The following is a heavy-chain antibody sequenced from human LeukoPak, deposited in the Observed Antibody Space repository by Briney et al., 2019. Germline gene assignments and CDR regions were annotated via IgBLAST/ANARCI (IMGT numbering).Heavy chain of an antibody. CDR3: ARDSYSSSWYRGNYYYYMDV. D-gene: IGHD6-13*01. CDR1: GFTFSDYY. CDR2: ISSSGSTI. J-gene: IGHJ6*03. Sequence: GGSLRLSCAASGFTFSDYYMSWIRQAPGKGLEWVSYISSSGSTIYYADSVKGRFTISRDNDKNSLYLQMNSLRAEDTAVYYCARDSYSSSWYRGNYYYYMDVWGKGTTVTVSS. V-gene: IGHV3-11*01.